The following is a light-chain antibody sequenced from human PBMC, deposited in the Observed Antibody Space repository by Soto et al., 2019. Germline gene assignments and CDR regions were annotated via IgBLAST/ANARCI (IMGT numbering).Light chain of an antibody. Sequence: EIVLTQSPGTLSLSPGERATLSCRASQSVSNNYLAWYQQKPGQAPRLLIYGASSRATGIPARFSGGGSGTDFTLTISRLEAEDFAVYFCQQYGSSPRTFGQGTKVDIK. V-gene: IGKV3-20*01. J-gene: IGKJ1*01. CDR1: QSVSNNY. CDR3: QQYGSSPRT. CDR2: GAS.